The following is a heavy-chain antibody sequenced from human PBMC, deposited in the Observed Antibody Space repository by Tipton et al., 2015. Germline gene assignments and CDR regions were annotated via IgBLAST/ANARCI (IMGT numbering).Heavy chain of an antibody. CDR2: IFDDGSI. CDR3: ARDLEHGMDV. D-gene: IGHD5-24*01. V-gene: IGHV4-59*01. CDR1: GVSISSYY. J-gene: IGHJ6*02. Sequence: TLSLTCTVSGVSISSYYWTWIRQPPGKGLEWLGYIFDDGSISYNPSLKTRVTISRDTSKNQFSLKLSSVTAADTAVYYCARDLEHGMDVWGQGTTVTVS.